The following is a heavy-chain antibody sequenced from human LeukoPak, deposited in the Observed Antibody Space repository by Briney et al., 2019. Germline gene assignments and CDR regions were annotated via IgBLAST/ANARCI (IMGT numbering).Heavy chain of an antibody. J-gene: IGHJ3*02. V-gene: IGHV3-33*01. CDR2: IWYDGSNK. CDR3: ARGRGSGWYDAFDI. D-gene: IGHD6-19*01. Sequence: GRSLRLSCAASGFTFSSHGMPWVRQAPGQGLEWVAVIWYDGSNKFYADSVRGRFTISRDNSKNTLYVQMNSLRAEDTAVYYCARGRGSGWYDAFDIRGQGTMVTVSS. CDR1: GFTFSSHG.